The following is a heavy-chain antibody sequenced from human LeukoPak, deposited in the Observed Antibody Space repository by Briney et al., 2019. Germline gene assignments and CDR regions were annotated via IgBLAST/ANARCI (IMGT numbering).Heavy chain of an antibody. CDR1: GFTFSSYS. D-gene: IGHD3-10*01. Sequence: GGSLRLSCTASGFTFSSYSMSWVRQAPGKGLEWVANIKQDGSEKYYVDSVKGRFTISRDNAKNSLYLQMNSLRAEDTAVYYCARERGFDYDSGSYYKGFEYWGQGTLVTVSS. V-gene: IGHV3-7*01. CDR3: ARERGFDYDSGSYYKGFEY. J-gene: IGHJ4*02. CDR2: IKQDGSEK.